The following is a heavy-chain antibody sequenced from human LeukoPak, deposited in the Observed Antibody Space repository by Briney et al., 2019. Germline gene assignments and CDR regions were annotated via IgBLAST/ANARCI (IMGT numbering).Heavy chain of an antibody. V-gene: IGHV1-18*01. J-gene: IGHJ4*02. Sequence: ASVNVSCKASGYSFSNYGISWLRQAPGQGLEWMGWISAHNSNTNYAQKFQGRVTMTTDTSRTTAYMELRSLRSEDTAVYYCCGGGTHFDYWGQGTLVTVSS. CDR3: CGGGTHFDY. CDR1: GYSFSNYG. D-gene: IGHD3-16*01. CDR2: ISAHNSNT.